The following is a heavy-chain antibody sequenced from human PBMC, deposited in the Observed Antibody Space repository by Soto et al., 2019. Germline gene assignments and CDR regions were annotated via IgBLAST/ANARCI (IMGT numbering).Heavy chain of an antibody. J-gene: IGHJ4*02. CDR3: ARHGLHPTFEY. CDR2: IYYGGST. CDR1: GGSISSSSYY. D-gene: IGHD4-4*01. V-gene: IGHV4-39*01. Sequence: PSETLSLTCTVSGGSISSSSYYWGWIRQPPGKGLEWIGSIYYGGSTYYNPSLKSRVTISVDTSKNQFSLKLSSVTAADTAVYYCARHGLHPTFEYWGQGTRVTVPS.